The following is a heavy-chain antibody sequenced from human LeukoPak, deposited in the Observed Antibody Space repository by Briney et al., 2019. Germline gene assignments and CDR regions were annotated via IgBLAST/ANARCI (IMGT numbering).Heavy chain of an antibody. CDR3: ARGWRPHCYGMGD. J-gene: IGHJ6*04. D-gene: IGHD6-13*01. CDR2: IQQDGSDK. CDR1: GFTFRHNW. V-gene: IGHV3-7*03. Sequence: GGSVRLSCAASGFTFRHNWMSWVRHAAGKGLEWVANIQQDGSDKNSVDSVKGPFTISRENAKNSLYLQMNSLRAEDTAVYYCARGWRPHCYGMGDWGKGTTVTVSS.